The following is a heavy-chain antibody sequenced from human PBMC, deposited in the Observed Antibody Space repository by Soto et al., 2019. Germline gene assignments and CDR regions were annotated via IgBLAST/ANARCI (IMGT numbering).Heavy chain of an antibody. V-gene: IGHV3-23*01. Sequence: GGSLRLSCAASGFTFSSYAMSWVRQAPGKGLEWVSAISGSGGSTYYADSVKGRFTISRDNSKNTLYLQMNSLRAEDTAVYYCAKDLIAVAGTVVGVVGAYYYGMDVWGQGTTVTVSS. CDR3: AKDLIAVAGTVVGVVGAYYYGMDV. J-gene: IGHJ6*02. D-gene: IGHD6-19*01. CDR1: GFTFSSYA. CDR2: ISGSGGST.